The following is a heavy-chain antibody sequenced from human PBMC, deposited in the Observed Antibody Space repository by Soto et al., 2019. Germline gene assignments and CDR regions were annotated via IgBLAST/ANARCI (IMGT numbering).Heavy chain of an antibody. D-gene: IGHD2-8*01. J-gene: IGHJ4*02. CDR3: EKDVGYCTNGVRHVFDY. CDR2: ISYDGSNK. V-gene: IGHV3-30*18. Sequence: SXRRYCSDFVFIFVIYCIGGVRHAPGKGLEWVAVISYDGSNKYYADSVKGRLTISRDNSKNTLYLQMKSLRAEDTAVYYCEKDVGYCTNGVRHVFDYWGQGTLVTVSS. CDR1: VFIFVIYC.